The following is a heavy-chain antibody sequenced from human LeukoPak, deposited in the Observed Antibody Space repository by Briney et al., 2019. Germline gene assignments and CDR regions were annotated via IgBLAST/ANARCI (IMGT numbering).Heavy chain of an antibody. Sequence: GGSLRLSCEVSGFIFSSYWMGWVRQAPGKGPEWVAHIKQDGSEKDYVDSVKGRFTISRDNGKNSLYLQMNSLRAEDTAVYYCGRGSRISDYWGQGTQVTVSS. D-gene: IGHD2-15*01. CDR3: GRGSRISDY. CDR2: IKQDGSEK. V-gene: IGHV3-7*01. CDR1: GFIFSSYW. J-gene: IGHJ4*02.